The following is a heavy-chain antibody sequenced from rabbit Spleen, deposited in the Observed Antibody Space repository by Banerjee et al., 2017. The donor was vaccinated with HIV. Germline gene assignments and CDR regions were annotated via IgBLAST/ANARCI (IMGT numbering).Heavy chain of an antibody. J-gene: IGHJ4*01. Sequence: QSLEESGGDMVTPVASLTLTCTAFGFFFSTIFYICWVRQAPGKGLVWIGCGYPDGIGSIAYASWAKGRFTISKSPSSTVTLQMTSLTAADTATYFCTRGSAAMAMVITGFYLTLWGQGTLVTVS. CDR3: TRGSAAMAMVITGFYLTL. V-gene: IGHV1S40*01. CDR2: GYPDGIGSI. CDR1: GFFFSTIFY. D-gene: IGHD2-1*01.